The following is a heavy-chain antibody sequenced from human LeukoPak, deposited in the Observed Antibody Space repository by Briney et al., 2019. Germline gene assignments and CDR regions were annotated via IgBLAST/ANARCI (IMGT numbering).Heavy chain of an antibody. CDR2: IRSKIDGGAT. Sequence: GGSLRLSCAASGFNVNNAWMSWVRQAPGKGLEWVGRIRSKIDGGATDYAAPVKGRFTISRDDSKNTLYLQINSLKIEDTAMYYCYTSITDYWGRGTLVTVSS. CDR1: GFNVNNAW. CDR3: YTSITDY. D-gene: IGHD2-21*01. J-gene: IGHJ4*02. V-gene: IGHV3-15*07.